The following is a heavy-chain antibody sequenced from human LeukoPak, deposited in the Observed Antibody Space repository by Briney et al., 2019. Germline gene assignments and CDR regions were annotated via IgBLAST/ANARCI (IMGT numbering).Heavy chain of an antibody. Sequence: SETLSLTCTVSGGSISSYYWSWIRQPPGKGLEWIGYIYTSGSTNYNPSLKSRVTISVDTSKNQFSLKLSSVTAADTAVYYRARGTFNYYDSSGYYSLRRNDAFDIWGQGTMVTVSS. J-gene: IGHJ3*02. CDR1: GGSISSYY. CDR3: ARGTFNYYDSSGYYSLRRNDAFDI. CDR2: IYTSGST. D-gene: IGHD3-22*01. V-gene: IGHV4-4*09.